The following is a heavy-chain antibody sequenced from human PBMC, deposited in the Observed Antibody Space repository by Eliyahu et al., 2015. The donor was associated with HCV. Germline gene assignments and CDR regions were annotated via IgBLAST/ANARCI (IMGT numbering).Heavy chain of an antibody. CDR3: ARVPYYYDSSGHRRPEWVY. D-gene: IGHD3-22*01. Sequence: QVQLVQSGAEVKKPGASVKVSCKASGYTFTSYGISWVRQAPGQGLEWMGWISAYNGNTNYAQKLQGRVTMTTDTSTSTAYMELRSLRSDDTAVYYCARVPYYYDSSGHRRPEWVYWGQGTLVTVSS. CDR1: GYTFTSYG. J-gene: IGHJ4*02. CDR2: ISAYNGNT. V-gene: IGHV1-18*04.